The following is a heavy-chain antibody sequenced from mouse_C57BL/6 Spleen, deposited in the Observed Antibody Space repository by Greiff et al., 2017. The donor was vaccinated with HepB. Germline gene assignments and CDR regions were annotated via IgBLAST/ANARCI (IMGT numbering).Heavy chain of an antibody. J-gene: IGHJ2*01. D-gene: IGHD2-12*01. CDR2: IDPSDSYT. CDR3: ARGRRLGYRPKENYFDY. Sequence: VQLQQPGAELVRPGTSVKLSCKASGYTFTSYWMHWVKQRPGQGLEWIGVIDPSDSYTNYNQKFKGKATLTVDTSSSTAYMQLSSLTSEDTAVYYCARGRRLGYRPKENYFDYWGQGTTLTVSS. V-gene: IGHV1-59*01. CDR1: GYTFTSYW.